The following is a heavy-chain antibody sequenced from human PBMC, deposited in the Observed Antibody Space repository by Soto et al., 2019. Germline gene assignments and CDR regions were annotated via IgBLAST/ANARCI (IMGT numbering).Heavy chain of an antibody. CDR1: GGSITTSSYY. J-gene: IGHJ6*01. D-gene: IGHD3-10*02. V-gene: IGHV4-39*01. CDR2: LYYSGNT. Sequence: QLQLQESGPGLVKPSETLSLTCTVSGGSITTSSYYWGWIRQPPGKGLEWIGSLYYSGNTYYNPSLKSRVTMSVDTSKNQFSLELSSVTAADTAVYYCARPDVRVYYGMDVWGQGTTVTVSS. CDR3: ARPDVRVYYGMDV.